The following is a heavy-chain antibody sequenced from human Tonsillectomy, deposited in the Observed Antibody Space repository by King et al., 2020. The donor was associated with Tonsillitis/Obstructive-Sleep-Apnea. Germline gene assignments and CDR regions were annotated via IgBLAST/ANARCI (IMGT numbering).Heavy chain of an antibody. V-gene: IGHV2-5*02. CDR3: AHTGHCTSTPCHTWFDP. Sequence: ITLKESGPTLVKPTQTLTLTCTFSGFSLSTNGVGVGWIRQPPGKALEWLALIYWDDDKRYSPSLKSRLTITKDTSKNQVVLTMTNMDPVDTATYYCAHTGHCTSTPCHTWFDPWGQGTPVTVSS. J-gene: IGHJ5*02. CDR2: IYWDDDK. D-gene: IGHD2-2*01. CDR1: GFSLSTNGVG.